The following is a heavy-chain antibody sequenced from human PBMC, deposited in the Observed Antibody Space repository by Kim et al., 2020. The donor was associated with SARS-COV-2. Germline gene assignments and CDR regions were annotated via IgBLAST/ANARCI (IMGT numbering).Heavy chain of an antibody. Sequence: ITYSAHSVRSRFTISIDNSRYTRYLQMNTLATEDTAVYYCAELRGYVMDVWGQGTTVTVSS. D-gene: IGHD1-7*01. J-gene: IGHJ6*02. CDR3: AELRGYVMDV. CDR2: IT. V-gene: IGHV3-53*01.